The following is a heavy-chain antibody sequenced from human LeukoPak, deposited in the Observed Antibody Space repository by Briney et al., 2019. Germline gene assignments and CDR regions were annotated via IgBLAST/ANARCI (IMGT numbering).Heavy chain of an antibody. J-gene: IGHJ1*01. CDR1: GGTFSNYA. V-gene: IGHV1-69*05. CDR3: ARANIVPVAGHFQR. CDR2: ISPSFGTA. D-gene: IGHD3-16*02. Sequence: GASVRLSCTASGGTFSNYAISWVRQAPGQGLEWMGGISPSFGTANYAHTVKGRVTITTDKSTSTAYMELSSLRSEDTAAYYCARANIVPVAGHFQRWGQGVLVTVSS.